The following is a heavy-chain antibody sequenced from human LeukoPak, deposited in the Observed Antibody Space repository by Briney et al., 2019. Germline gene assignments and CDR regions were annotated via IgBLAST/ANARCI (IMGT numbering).Heavy chain of an antibody. CDR3: AVTYCSGGSCYARYYFDY. V-gene: IGHV1-69*04. CDR2: IIPILGMA. CDR1: GGTFSSYA. J-gene: IGHJ4*02. Sequence: SVKVSCKASGGTFSSYAISWVRQAPGQGLEWMGRIIPILGMANYAQKFQGRVTITADKSTSTAYMELSSLRSEDTAVYYCAVTYCSGGSCYARYYFDYWGQGTLVTVSS. D-gene: IGHD2-15*01.